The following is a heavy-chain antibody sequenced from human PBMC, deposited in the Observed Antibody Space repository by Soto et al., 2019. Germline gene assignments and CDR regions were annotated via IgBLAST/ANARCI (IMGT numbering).Heavy chain of an antibody. Sequence: SETLSLTCTVSGGSISSSSYYWGWIRQPPGKGLEWIGSIYYSGSTYYNPSLKSRVTISLDTSKNQFSLKLSSVTAADTAVYYCSRGGDAYKAGNYWGQGTLVTVSS. CDR2: IYYSGST. CDR3: SRGGDAYKAGNY. D-gene: IGHD2-21*01. CDR1: GGSISSSSYY. J-gene: IGHJ4*02. V-gene: IGHV4-39*01.